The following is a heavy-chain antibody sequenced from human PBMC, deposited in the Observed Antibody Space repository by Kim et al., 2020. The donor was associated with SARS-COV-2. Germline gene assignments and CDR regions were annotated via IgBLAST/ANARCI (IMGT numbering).Heavy chain of an antibody. D-gene: IGHD3-16*01. J-gene: IGHJ6*02. V-gene: IGHV4-31*03. CDR1: GGSISSGGYY. CDR2: IYYSGST. CDR3: ARDRSLYDYVSNPYGMDV. Sequence: SETLSLTCTVSGGSISSGGYYWSWIRQHPGKGLEWIGYIYYSGSTYYNPSLKSRVTISVDTSKNQFSLKLSSVTAADTAVYYCARDRSLYDYVSNPYGMDVWGQGTTVTVSS.